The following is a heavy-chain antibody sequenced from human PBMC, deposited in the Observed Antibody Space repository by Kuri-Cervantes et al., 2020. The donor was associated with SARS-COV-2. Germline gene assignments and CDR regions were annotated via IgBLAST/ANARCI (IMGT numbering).Heavy chain of an antibody. D-gene: IGHD2-2*01. V-gene: IGHV3-74*01. CDR1: GFTFSRYA. CDR2: INSDGSST. J-gene: IGHJ5*02. Sequence: GESLKISCAASGFTFSRYAMHWVRQAPGKGLVWVSRINSDGSSTSYADSVKGRFTISRDNAKNTLYLRMNSLRAEDTAVYYCARDRLRYCSSTSCYGWFDPWGQGTLVTVSS. CDR3: ARDRLRYCSSTSCYGWFDP.